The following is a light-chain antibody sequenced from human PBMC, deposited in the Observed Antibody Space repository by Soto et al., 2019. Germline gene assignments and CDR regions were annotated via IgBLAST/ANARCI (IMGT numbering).Light chain of an antibody. CDR3: AAWDDSLNGVA. V-gene: IGLV1-44*01. CDR1: NSNIGWYT. J-gene: IGLJ2*01. CDR2: SSN. Sequence: QSVLTQPPSGSATPGQRVTISCSGSNSNIGWYTVNWYRQHPGTAPKLLIYSSNQRPSGVPDRFSASKSGTSASLAISGLQSADEAEYYCAAWDDSLNGVAFGGGTKVTVL.